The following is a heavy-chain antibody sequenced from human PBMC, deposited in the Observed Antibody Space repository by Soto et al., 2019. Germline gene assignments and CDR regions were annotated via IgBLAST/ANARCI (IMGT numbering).Heavy chain of an antibody. CDR1: GYTFDRYG. J-gene: IGHJ6*01. CDR3: AREGYCSSGSCALYSNEYFGMDV. CDR2: ISTYNGNT. V-gene: IGHV1-18*01. Sequence: QVQLVQSGAEVKKPGASVKVACKASGYTFDRYGISWVRQAPGQGLEWMGWISTYNGNTNYAQKLKGSVTMTTDTFTSTAYMELRRLTSEDTAVYYCAREGYCSSGSCALYSNEYFGMDVW. D-gene: IGHD2-15*01.